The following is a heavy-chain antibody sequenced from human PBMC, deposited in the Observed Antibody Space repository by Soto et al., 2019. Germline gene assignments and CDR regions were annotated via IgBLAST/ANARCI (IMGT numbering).Heavy chain of an antibody. CDR3: AKVGPSYYYGMDV. V-gene: IGHV4-34*01. Sequence: SETLALTCAVYGGSFSGYYWSWIRQPPGKGLEWIGEINHSGSTNYNPSLKSRVTISVDTSKNQFSLKLSSVTAADTAVYYCAKVGPSYYYGMDVWGQGTTVTVSS. D-gene: IGHD1-26*01. J-gene: IGHJ6*02. CDR1: GGSFSGYY. CDR2: INHSGST.